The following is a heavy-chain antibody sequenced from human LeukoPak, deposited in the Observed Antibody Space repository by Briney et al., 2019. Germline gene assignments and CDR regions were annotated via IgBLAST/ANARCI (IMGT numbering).Heavy chain of an antibody. D-gene: IGHD3-10*01. CDR1: GGSVSSYY. J-gene: IGHJ4*02. Sequence: SETLSLTCTVSGGSVSSYYWSWIRQPPGKGLEWIGYIYTSGSTNYNPSLKCRVTISVDTSKNQFSLKLSSVTAADTAVYYCARGGVAAKYYFDYWGPGTLVTVSS. V-gene: IGHV4-59*02. CDR3: ARGGVAAKYYFDY. CDR2: IYTSGST.